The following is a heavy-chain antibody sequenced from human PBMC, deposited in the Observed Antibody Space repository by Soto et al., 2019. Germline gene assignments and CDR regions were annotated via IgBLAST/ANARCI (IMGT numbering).Heavy chain of an antibody. J-gene: IGHJ4*02. V-gene: IGHV4-59*01. D-gene: IGHD5-18*01. Sequence: NPSETLSLTSNVSGGSISNFHLSWIRQPPGKGLEWIGYIYYSGNYYNPSLTSRVSMSLDKSKNQFSLHLKSVTAADTALYFCALGGYNYGRPFDFWGQGTRVTVS. CDR1: GGSISNFH. CDR3: ALGGYNYGRPFDF. CDR2: IYYSGN.